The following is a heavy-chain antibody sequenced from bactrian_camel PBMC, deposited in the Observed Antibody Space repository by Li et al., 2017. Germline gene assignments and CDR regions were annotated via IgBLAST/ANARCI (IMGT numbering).Heavy chain of an antibody. CDR3: ARGGGSAAYP. D-gene: IGHD1*01. CDR2: IHTDGTT. Sequence: HVQLVESGGGSVQPGGSLRLSCAASGYRYSRDCMGWFRQAPGKEREKVATIHTDGTTSYADIVKGRFTISKDNAKNTLYLHMNSLRPEDTAMYYCARGGGSAAYPRGQGTQVTVS. V-gene: IGHV3S53*01. J-gene: IGHJ4*01. CDR1: GYRYSRDC.